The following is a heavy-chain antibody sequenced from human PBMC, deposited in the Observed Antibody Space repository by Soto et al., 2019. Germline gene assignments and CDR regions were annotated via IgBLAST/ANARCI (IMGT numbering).Heavy chain of an antibody. CDR1: GFSLSNARMG. V-gene: IGHV2-26*01. D-gene: IGHD4-17*01. CDR3: ARIEAPHFRWSTTVRRGWFDP. Sequence: QVTLKESCPVLVNPTETLTLTCTVSGFSLSNARMGVSWIRQPPGKALEWLAHIFSNDEKSYSTSLKSRLTISKDTFKSQVVLTMTNMDPVDTATDYCARIEAPHFRWSTTVRRGWFDPWGQGTLVTVSS. J-gene: IGHJ5*02. CDR2: IFSNDEK.